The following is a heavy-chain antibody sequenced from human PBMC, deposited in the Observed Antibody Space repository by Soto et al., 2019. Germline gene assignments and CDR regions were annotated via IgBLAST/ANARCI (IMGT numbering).Heavy chain of an antibody. J-gene: IGHJ4*02. D-gene: IGHD5-12*01. CDR3: ASLLRGYSGTGDY. CDR1: GGTFSSSA. Sequence: QVQLVQSAAEVKKPGSSVKVSCKASGGTFSSSAISWVRQAPGQGLEWMGGIIPIFGTANYAQKFQGRVTITADESTSTAYMELSSLRSEDTAVYYCASLLRGYSGTGDYWGQGTLVTVSS. V-gene: IGHV1-69*12. CDR2: IIPIFGTA.